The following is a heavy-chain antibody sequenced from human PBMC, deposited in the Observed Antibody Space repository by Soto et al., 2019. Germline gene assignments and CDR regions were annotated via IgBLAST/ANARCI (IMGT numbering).Heavy chain of an antibody. V-gene: IGHV1-69*01. CDR1: GGTFSSYA. CDR3: ARDNIRDRRGWWGVGYGMDV. J-gene: IGHJ6*02. CDR2: IIPIFGTA. Sequence: QVQLVQSGAEVKKPGSSVKVSCKASGGTFSSYAFSWVRQAPGQGLEWMGGIIPIFGTANYAQKLQGRVTITADESTSTAYMELSSLRSEDTAVYYCARDNIRDRRGWWGVGYGMDVWGQGTTVTVSS. D-gene: IGHD6-19*01.